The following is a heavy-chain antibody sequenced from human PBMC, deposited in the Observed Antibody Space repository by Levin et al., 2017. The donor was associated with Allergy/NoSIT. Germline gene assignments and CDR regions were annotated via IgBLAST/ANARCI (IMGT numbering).Heavy chain of an antibody. CDR1: GFTFSNAW. J-gene: IGHJ4*02. CDR3: TTPGSRFDS. D-gene: IGHD1-26*01. Sequence: GESLKISCVASGFTFSNAWMSWVRQAPGKGLEWVGRIKSKSDGETTDYIAPVKGRFTISRDDSKNTLYLQMNSLKTEDTAFYYCTTPGSRFDSWGQGTLVTVSS. CDR2: IKSKSDGETT. V-gene: IGHV3-15*01.